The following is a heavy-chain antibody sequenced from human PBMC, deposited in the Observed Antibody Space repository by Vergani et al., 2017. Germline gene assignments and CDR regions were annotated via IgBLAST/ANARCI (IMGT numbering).Heavy chain of an antibody. V-gene: IGHV3-23*01. CDR1: GFTFSSYA. J-gene: IGHJ5*02. CDR2: ISGSGGST. Sequence: EVQLLESGGGLVQPGGSLRLSCAASGFTFSSYAMSWVRQAPGKGLEWVSAISGSGGSTYSADSVKGRFTLSRDNSKNTLSLQMNSLRAEETAVYYGSKDRAAAAKANNWFDPWGQGTLVTVSS. CDR3: SKDRAAAAKANNWFDP. D-gene: IGHD6-13*01.